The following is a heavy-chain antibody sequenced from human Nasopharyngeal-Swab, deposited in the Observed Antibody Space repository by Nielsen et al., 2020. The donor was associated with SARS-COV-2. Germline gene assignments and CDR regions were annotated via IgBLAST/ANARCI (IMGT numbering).Heavy chain of an antibody. J-gene: IGHJ6*02. Sequence: RQAPGKGLEWIGYIYYSGSTYYNPSLKSRVTISVDTSKNQFSLKLSSVTAADTAVYYCARDRVVPAAMLAYFYYYGMDAWGQGTTVTVSS. D-gene: IGHD2-2*01. CDR2: IYYSGST. V-gene: IGHV4-31*02. CDR3: ARDRVVPAAMLAYFYYYGMDA.